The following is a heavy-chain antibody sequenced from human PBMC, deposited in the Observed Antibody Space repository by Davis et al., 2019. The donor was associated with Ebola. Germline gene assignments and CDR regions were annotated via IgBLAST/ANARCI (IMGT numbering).Heavy chain of an antibody. CDR3: TTPGGQDSGYDVFDI. Sequence: ASVTVSCKASGYTFTGYYMHWVRQAPGQGLEWMGRINPNSGGTNYAQKFQGRVTVTRETSTTTVYMDLSSLRSEDTALYYCTTPGGQDSGYDVFDIWGQGTMVTVSS. CDR1: GYTFTGYY. CDR2: INPNSGGT. J-gene: IGHJ3*02. V-gene: IGHV1-2*06. D-gene: IGHD5-12*01.